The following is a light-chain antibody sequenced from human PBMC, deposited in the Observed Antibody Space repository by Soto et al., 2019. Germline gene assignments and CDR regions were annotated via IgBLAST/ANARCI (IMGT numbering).Light chain of an antibody. CDR3: CSYAGSNNDV. CDR2: EVS. Sequence: QSALTQPPSASGSPGQSVTISCTGTSSDVGGYNSVSWYQHHPGKAPKLMIYEVSKRPSGVPDRFSGSKSANTASLTVSWRQAEDEADYYCCSYAGSNNDVFGTGTKVTVL. V-gene: IGLV2-8*01. CDR1: SSDVGGYNS. J-gene: IGLJ1*01.